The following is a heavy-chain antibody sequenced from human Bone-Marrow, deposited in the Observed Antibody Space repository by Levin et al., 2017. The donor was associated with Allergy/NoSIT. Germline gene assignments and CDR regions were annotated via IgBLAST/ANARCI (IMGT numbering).Heavy chain of an antibody. CDR3: SKDVYQGMAGGGDALDM. J-gene: IGHJ3*02. D-gene: IGHD5-24*01. CDR2: ISRNGAIT. V-gene: IGHV3-23*01. Sequence: GGSLRLSCAASGFTFSTYAMSWVRQAPGKGLEWVSAISRNGAITYYAGSVKGRFTISRDNAKNTLYLQMNSLRAEDTAVDYCSKDVYQGMAGGGDALDMWGQGTVVTVSS. CDR1: GFTFSTYA.